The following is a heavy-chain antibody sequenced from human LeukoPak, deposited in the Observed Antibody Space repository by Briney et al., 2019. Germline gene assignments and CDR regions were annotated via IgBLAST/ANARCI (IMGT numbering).Heavy chain of an antibody. J-gene: IGHJ4*02. CDR2: IKSDRSAT. CDR1: GFTFSSYW. D-gene: IGHD6-19*01. Sequence: GGSLRLSCAASGFTFSSYWMHWVRQAPGKGLVWVSRIKSDRSATSNADSVKGRFTISRDNAKNTLYLQMNSLRAEDTAVYYCARSNSSGWYYFDYWGQGTLVTVSS. CDR3: ARSNSSGWYYFDY. V-gene: IGHV3-74*01.